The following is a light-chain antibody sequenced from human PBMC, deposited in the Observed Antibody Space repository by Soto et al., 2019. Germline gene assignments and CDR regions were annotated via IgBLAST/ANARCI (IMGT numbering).Light chain of an antibody. CDR1: QDISNY. Sequence: DIQMTQSPSSLSASVGDRVTITCQASQDISNYLNWYQQKPGKAPKLLIYDASNLETGVPSRFSGSGSGTDFTFTISSLQPEEIATYYCQQYDNLPFTFGPGTKVHIK. J-gene: IGKJ3*01. CDR3: QQYDNLPFT. CDR2: DAS. V-gene: IGKV1-33*01.